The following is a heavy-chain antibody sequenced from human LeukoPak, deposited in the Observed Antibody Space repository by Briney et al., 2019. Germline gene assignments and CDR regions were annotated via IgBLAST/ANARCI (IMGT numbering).Heavy chain of an antibody. CDR2: ISAYNGNT. V-gene: IGHV1-18*01. D-gene: IGHD6-13*01. CDR1: GYTFTSYG. CDR3: ARDSKGIAAAGQLYRT. J-gene: IGHJ5*02. Sequence: ASVKVSCKASGYTFTSYGISWVRQAPGQGLEWMGWISAYNGNTNYAQKFQGRVTITADKSTSTAYMELSSLRSEDTAVYYCARDSKGIAAAGQLYRTWGQGTLVTVSS.